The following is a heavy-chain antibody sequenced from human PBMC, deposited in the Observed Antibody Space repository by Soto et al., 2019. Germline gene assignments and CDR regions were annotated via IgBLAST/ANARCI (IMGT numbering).Heavy chain of an antibody. Sequence: SESLSLTCSVSGCSISSSNWWSWIRQPPGKGLEWIGEIYHSGSTNYNPSLKSRVTISVDKSKNQFSLKLSSVTAADTAVYYCARDDILPGFHYWGQGTLVTVSS. CDR1: GCSISSSNW. V-gene: IGHV4-4*02. CDR2: IYHSGST. J-gene: IGHJ4*02. D-gene: IGHD3-9*01. CDR3: ARDDILPGFHY.